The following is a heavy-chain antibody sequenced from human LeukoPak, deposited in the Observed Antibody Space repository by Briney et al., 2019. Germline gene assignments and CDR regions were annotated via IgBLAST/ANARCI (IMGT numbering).Heavy chain of an antibody. CDR3: ARGDCGSSSCTRLDN. J-gene: IGHJ4*02. V-gene: IGHV3-9*01. CDR1: GFTFDECG. Sequence: GGSLRLFCAAAGFTFDECGMHWVRQAPGKGLEWVSGISWNGGGVGYAASVKGRFTISRDNAKKSLYLQMNSLRPEDTALYYCARGDCGSSSCTRLDNWGQGTLVTVSS. D-gene: IGHD2-2*01. CDR2: ISWNGGGV.